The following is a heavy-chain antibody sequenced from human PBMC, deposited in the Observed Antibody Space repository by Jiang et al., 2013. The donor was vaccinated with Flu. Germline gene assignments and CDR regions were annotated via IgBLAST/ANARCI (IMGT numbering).Heavy chain of an antibody. J-gene: IGHJ4*02. Sequence: LLKPSETLSLTCAVYGGSFSGYYWSWIRQPPGKGLEWIGEINHSGSTDYNPSPKSRVTISVDTSKNQFSLKLSSVTAADTAVYYCARSVPTRGYYYGSGSPGWGQGTLVTVSS. CDR2: INHSGST. V-gene: IGHV4-34*01. D-gene: IGHD3-10*01. CDR1: GGSFSGYY. CDR3: ARSVPTRGYYYGSGSPG.